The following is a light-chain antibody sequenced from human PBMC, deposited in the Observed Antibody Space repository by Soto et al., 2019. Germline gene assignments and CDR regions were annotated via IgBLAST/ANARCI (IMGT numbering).Light chain of an antibody. CDR3: QQYDSSPRT. CDR1: QSVSSSY. Sequence: ETLITQSPATLSVPPGERATLSCRASQSVSSSYLAWYQHKPGQAPRLLIYGTSIRATGIPDRFVGSGSGTDFTLTISRLEPEDFAVYYCQQYDSSPRTFGQGTKVDIK. CDR2: GTS. V-gene: IGKV3-20*01. J-gene: IGKJ1*01.